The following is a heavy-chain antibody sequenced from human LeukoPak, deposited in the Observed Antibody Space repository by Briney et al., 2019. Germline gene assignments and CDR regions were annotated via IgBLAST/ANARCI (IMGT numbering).Heavy chain of an antibody. CDR3: ARSPISRSNDC. D-gene: IGHD5/OR15-5a*01. Sequence: ASVKVSCTASGYTFTSYDITWVRQATGQGLEWMGWMNPNSGNTGYAQKFQGRVTMTRNTSISTAYMELSSPRSEDTAVYYCARSPISRSNDCWGKRTLVTASS. J-gene: IGHJ4*02. CDR2: MNPNSGNT. V-gene: IGHV1-8*01. CDR1: GYTFTSYD.